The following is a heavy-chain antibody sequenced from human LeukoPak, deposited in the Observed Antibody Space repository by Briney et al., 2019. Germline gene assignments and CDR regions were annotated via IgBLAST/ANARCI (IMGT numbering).Heavy chain of an antibody. CDR2: IYRDGST. CDR1: GFTVSRSY. J-gene: IGHJ2*01. Sequence: GGSLRLSCAASGFTVSRSYMSWVRHALGRGLECVSDIYRDGSTYYADSVKGRFTISRDDSTNTVYLQMNSLSAEDTAVYYCATRPGMGINYFDLWGRGTLVTVSS. CDR3: ATRPGMGINYFDL. D-gene: IGHD1-1*01. V-gene: IGHV3-53*01.